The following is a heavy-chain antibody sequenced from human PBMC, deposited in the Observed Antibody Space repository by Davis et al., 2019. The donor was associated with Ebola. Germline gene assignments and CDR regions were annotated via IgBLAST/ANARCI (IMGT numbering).Heavy chain of an antibody. J-gene: IGHJ6*02. Sequence: GESLKISCAASGFTFSTYSMSWVRQAPGKALAWVSSISSDSDYIYYADSAKGRFTISRDNAKHSLFLQMNSLSAEDTAEYYCGRDRPLDFFFGDYYGMDVWGQGTTVTVSS. V-gene: IGHV3-21*01. CDR3: GRDRPLDFFFGDYYGMDV. CDR2: ISSDSDYI. CDR1: GFTFSTYS. D-gene: IGHD3-16*01.